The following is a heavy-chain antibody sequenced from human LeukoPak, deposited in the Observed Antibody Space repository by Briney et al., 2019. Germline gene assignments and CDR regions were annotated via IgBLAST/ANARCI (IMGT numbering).Heavy chain of an antibody. J-gene: IGHJ6*03. CDR1: GLPLSGYW. V-gene: IGHV3-7*03. Sequence: GGSLRLSCVASGLPLSGYWMDSVRQAPGKGMEWVANIKEDGTVKYYADSVKGRFTISRNNGKNSLYLQMNSLRAEDTALYYCARVGTGDYYYYMDVWGKGTTVTVSS. CDR2: IKEDGTVK. D-gene: IGHD6-13*01. CDR3: ARVGTGDYYYYMDV.